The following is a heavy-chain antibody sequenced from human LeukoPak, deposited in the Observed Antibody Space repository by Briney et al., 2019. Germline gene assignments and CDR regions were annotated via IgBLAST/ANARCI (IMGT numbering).Heavy chain of an antibody. CDR1: GFTVSDNY. V-gene: IGHV3-53*01. CDR3: ARVISNFWFDS. J-gene: IGHJ5*01. D-gene: IGHD4/OR15-4a*01. Sequence: PGGSLRPSCAASGFTVSDNYMSWVRQAPGKGLEWVSVVYIGGTTYYPDSVKGRFTISRDNSKNTLYLQMNSLRAEDTAIYYCARVISNFWFDSWGQGTLVTVSS. CDR2: VYIGGTT.